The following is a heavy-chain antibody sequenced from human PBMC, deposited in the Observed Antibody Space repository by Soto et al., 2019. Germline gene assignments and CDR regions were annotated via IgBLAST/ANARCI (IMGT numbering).Heavy chain of an antibody. CDR2: INHSGST. CDR1: GGSFSGYY. J-gene: IGHJ4*02. V-gene: IGHV4-34*01. CDR3: ARARLVMTTVTTFDY. Sequence: SETLSLTCAVYGGSFSGYYWSWIRQPPGKGLEWIGEINHSGSTNYNPSLKSQVTISVDTSKNQFSLKLSSVTAADTAVYYCARARLVMTTVTTFDYWGQGTLVTVSS. D-gene: IGHD4-17*01.